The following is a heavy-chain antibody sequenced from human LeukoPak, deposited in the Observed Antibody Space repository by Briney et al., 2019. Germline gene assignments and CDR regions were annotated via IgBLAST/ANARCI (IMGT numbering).Heavy chain of an antibody. V-gene: IGHV3-23*01. D-gene: IGHD5-12*01. J-gene: IGHJ4*02. Sequence: RTGGSLRLSCAASGFTFSSYAMSWVRQAPGKGLEWVSAISGSGGSTYYADSVKGRFTISRDNSKNTLYLQMNSLRAEDTAVYYCAKAHFSRIVATSSFDYWGQGTLVTVSS. CDR3: AKAHFSRIVATSSFDY. CDR1: GFTFSSYA. CDR2: ISGSGGST.